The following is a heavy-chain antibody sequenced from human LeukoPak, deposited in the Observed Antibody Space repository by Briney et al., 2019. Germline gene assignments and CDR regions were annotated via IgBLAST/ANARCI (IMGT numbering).Heavy chain of an antibody. D-gene: IGHD5-12*01. CDR3: AKANYSGYDPIFDY. CDR1: GFTFDDYA. J-gene: IGHJ4*02. V-gene: IGHV3-9*01. CDR2: ISWNSGSI. Sequence: PAGRSLRLSCAASGFTFDDYAIHWVRQAPGKGLEWVSGISWNSGSIGYADSVKGRFTISRDNAKNSLYLQMNSLRAEDTALYYCAKANYSGYDPIFDYWGQGTLVTVFS.